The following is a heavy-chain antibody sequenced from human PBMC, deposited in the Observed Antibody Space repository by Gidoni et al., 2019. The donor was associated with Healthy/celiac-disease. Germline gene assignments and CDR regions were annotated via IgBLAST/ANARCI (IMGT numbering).Heavy chain of an antibody. V-gene: IGHV1-18*01. CDR2: ISAYNGNT. CDR3: ARVTGIGNCSSTSCYEVWFDP. J-gene: IGHJ5*02. Sequence: QVQLVQSGAEVKKPGASVKVSCKASGYTFTSYGISWVRQAPGQGLEWMGWISAYNGNTNYAQKLQGRVTMTTDTSTSTAYMELRSLRSDDTAVCYCARVTGIGNCSSTSCYEVWFDPWGQGTLVTVSS. CDR1: GYTFTSYG. D-gene: IGHD2-2*01.